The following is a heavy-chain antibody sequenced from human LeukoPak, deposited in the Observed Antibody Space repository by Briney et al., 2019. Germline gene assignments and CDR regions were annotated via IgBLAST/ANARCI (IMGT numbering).Heavy chain of an antibody. CDR3: ANSNSGPEY. V-gene: IGHV3-7*01. J-gene: IGHJ4*02. Sequence: GGSLRLSCSASGFTFSSHWMNWVRQAPGKGLEWVAIINTDGSEMNYVDSATGRFTISRDNAKNSLYLRMDYLRAEDTAMYYCANSNSGPEYWGQGTLVIVPS. D-gene: IGHD4-23*01. CDR2: INTDGSEM. CDR1: GFTFSSHW.